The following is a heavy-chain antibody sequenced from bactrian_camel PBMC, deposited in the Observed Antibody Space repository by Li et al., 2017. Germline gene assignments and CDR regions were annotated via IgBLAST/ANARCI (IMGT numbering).Heavy chain of an antibody. D-gene: IGHD1*01. Sequence: VQLVESGGGLVQPGGSLLLSCAASGNTYSTNCMGWFRQFPGKEREGVAAIFLGGPFLGGRRSFYSDSVKGRFTISRDDNTLYLQLNSLRSEDTAMYYCAKIRNGWSAYVGMDYWGKGTQVTVS. J-gene: IGHJ7*01. CDR2: IFLGGPFLGGRRS. V-gene: IGHV3S1*01. CDR1: GNTYSTNC.